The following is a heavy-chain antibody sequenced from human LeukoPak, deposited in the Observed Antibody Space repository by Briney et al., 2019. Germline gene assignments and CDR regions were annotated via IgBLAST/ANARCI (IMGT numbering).Heavy chain of an antibody. J-gene: IGHJ4*02. CDR3: SRYTILAFDY. CDR2: ISSSSSYI. V-gene: IGHV3-21*01. D-gene: IGHD2-2*02. Sequence: GGSLRLSCAPSGLTFRRYSMNWVRQAPGKGLEWVSSISSSSSYIYYADSVKGRFTISRDKAKKSLYLQMNSVRAEDTAVYYCSRYTILAFDYWGQGTLVTVSS. CDR1: GLTFRRYS.